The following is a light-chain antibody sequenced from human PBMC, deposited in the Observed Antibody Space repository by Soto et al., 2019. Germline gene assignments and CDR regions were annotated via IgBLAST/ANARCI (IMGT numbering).Light chain of an antibody. CDR2: AAS. V-gene: IGKV1-8*01. CDR3: QQYGSSPET. Sequence: AIRMTQSPSSLSASTGDRVTITCRASQGISSYLAWYQQKPGKAPKLLIYAASTLQSGVPSRFSGSGSGTDFTLTISCLQSEDFATYYCQQYGSSPETFGQGTKVDIK. CDR1: QGISSY. J-gene: IGKJ1*01.